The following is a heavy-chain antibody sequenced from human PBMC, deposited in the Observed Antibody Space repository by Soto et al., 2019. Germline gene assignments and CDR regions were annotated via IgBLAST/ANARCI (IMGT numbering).Heavy chain of an antibody. CDR1: GYSFSSFG. Sequence: QGQLVQSGPEVKKPGASVKVSCKTSGYSFSSFGISWLRQAPGQGPEWMGWISFYNGKTNFSQKFQDRITLTTDTITTTASMGLRSLTSDDPAMYYWARDVSVGGIMDAYEIWGQGTMVTVSS. J-gene: IGHJ3*02. V-gene: IGHV1-18*01. CDR2: ISFYNGKT. CDR3: ARDVSVGGIMDAYEI. D-gene: IGHD3-10*01.